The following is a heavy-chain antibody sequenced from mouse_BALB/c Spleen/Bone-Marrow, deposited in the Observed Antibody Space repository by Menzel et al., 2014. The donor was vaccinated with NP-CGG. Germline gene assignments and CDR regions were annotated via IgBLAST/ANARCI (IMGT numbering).Heavy chain of an antibody. CDR2: ISDGGSYT. J-gene: IGHJ4*01. CDR1: GFTFSDYY. V-gene: IGHV5-4*02. Sequence: DVKLVESGGGLVKPGGSLKLSCAASGFTFSDYYMYWVRQTPEKRLEWVAIISDGGSYTYYPDSVKGRFTTSRDNAKNNLYLQMSSLKSDDTAMYYCARDRAYYRYDGYYYAMDYWGQGTSVTVSS. CDR3: ARDRAYYRYDGYYYAMDY. D-gene: IGHD2-14*01.